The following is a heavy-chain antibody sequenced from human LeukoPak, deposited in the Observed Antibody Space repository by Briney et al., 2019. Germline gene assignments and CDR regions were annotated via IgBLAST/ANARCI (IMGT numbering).Heavy chain of an antibody. CDR2: INHSGST. J-gene: IGHJ4*02. Sequence: SETLSLTCAVYGGSFSGYSWSWIRQPPGKGLEWIGEINHSGSTNYNPSLKSRVTISVDTSKNQFSLKLSSVTAADTAVYYCARAYSSGWYGYWGQGTLVTVSS. D-gene: IGHD6-19*01. CDR1: GGSFSGYS. CDR3: ARAYSSGWYGY. V-gene: IGHV4-34*01.